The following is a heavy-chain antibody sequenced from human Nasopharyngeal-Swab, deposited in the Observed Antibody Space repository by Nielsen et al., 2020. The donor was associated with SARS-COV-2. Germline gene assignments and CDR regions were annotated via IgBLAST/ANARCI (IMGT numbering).Heavy chain of an antibody. D-gene: IGHD2-2*01. Sequence: SETLSLTCAVSGGSVSSSNWWSWVRQPPRKGLEWIGEIYHSGSTNYNPSLKSRVTISVDKSKKQFSLRLSSLTAADTAVYYCARHAPPVYYYYMDVWGKGTTVTVSS. CDR1: GGSVSSSNW. J-gene: IGHJ6*03. CDR3: ARHAPPVYYYYMDV. V-gene: IGHV4-4*02. CDR2: IYHSGST.